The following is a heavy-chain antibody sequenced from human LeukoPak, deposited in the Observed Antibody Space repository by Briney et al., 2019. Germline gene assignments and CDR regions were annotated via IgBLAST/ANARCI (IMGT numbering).Heavy chain of an antibody. V-gene: IGHV1-69*13. CDR2: IIPIFGTA. CDR3: ARGGPRRIVATTSFDY. J-gene: IGHJ4*02. D-gene: IGHD5-12*01. Sequence: SVKVSCKASGGTSSSYAISWVRQAPGQGLEWMGGIIPIFGTANYAQKFQGRVTITADESTSTAYMELSSLRSEDTAVYYCARGGPRRIVATTSFDYWGQGTLVTVSS. CDR1: GGTSSSYA.